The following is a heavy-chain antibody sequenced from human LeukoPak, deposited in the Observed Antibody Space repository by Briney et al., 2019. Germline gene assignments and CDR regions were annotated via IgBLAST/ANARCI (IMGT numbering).Heavy chain of an antibody. CDR1: GFTFSSYS. J-gene: IGHJ3*02. D-gene: IGHD3-22*01. CDR2: ISSSSSYI. Sequence: GGSLRLSCAASGFTFSSYSMNWVRQAPGKGLEWVSSISSSSSYIYYADSVEGRFTISRDNAKNSLYLQMNSLRAEDTAVYYCARETYYDSSGYYYDAFDIWGQGTMVTVSS. CDR3: ARETYYDSSGYYYDAFDI. V-gene: IGHV3-21*01.